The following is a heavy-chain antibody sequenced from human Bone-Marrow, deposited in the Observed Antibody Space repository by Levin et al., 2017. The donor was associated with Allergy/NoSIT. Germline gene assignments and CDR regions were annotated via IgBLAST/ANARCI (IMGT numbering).Heavy chain of an antibody. D-gene: IGHD6-19*01. Sequence: GGSLRLSCEASGFTFSDYAMYWVRQAPGKGPEWVAAIAYDGTNGDYADSVQGRFTISRDNSRNTVYLQMHSLRAEDTAMYYCARDWWQWLTMSTFDLWGQGTLVTVSS. J-gene: IGHJ3*01. V-gene: IGHV3-30-3*01. CDR1: GFTFSDYA. CDR3: ARDWWQWLTMSTFDL. CDR2: IAYDGTNG.